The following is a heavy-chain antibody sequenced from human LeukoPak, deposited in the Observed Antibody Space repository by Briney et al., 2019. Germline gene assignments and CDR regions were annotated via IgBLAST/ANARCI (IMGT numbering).Heavy chain of an antibody. CDR2: ISSSGSTR. J-gene: IGHJ5*02. Sequence: GGSLRLSCAASGFTFSGFEMNWVRQAPGKGLEWVSYISSSGSTRYYADSVEGRFTVSRDNAKNSLYLQMNSLRAEDTAVYYCARDPVNCGGDCYQAWGQGTLVAVSS. CDR3: ARDPVNCGGDCYQA. V-gene: IGHV3-48*03. D-gene: IGHD2-21*02. CDR1: GFTFSGFE.